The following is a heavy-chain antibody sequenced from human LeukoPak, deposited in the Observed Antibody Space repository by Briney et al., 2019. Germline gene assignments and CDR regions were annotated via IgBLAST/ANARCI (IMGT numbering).Heavy chain of an antibody. CDR2: INHSGST. CDR3: ARHLSGTTMAHYFDF. Sequence: SETLSLTCAVYGGSFSGYYWSWIRQPPGKGLEWIGEINHSGSTNYNPSLKSRVSISVDTSKNHVSLKLTSVTATDTAVYYCARHLSGTTMAHYFDFWGQGTLVPVSS. J-gene: IGHJ4*02. D-gene: IGHD5-18*01. CDR1: GGSFSGYY. V-gene: IGHV4-34*01.